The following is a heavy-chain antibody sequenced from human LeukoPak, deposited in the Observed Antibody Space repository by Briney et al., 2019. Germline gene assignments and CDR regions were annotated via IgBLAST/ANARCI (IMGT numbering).Heavy chain of an antibody. Sequence: PGGSLRLSCAASGFTFSSYGMHWVRQAPGKGLEWVAVISYDGSNKNYADSVKGRFTISRDNSKNTLYLQMNSLRAEDTTVYYCARGVRIAVAGYIDYWGQGTLVTVSS. CDR1: GFTFSSYG. CDR2: ISYDGSNK. CDR3: ARGVRIAVAGYIDY. V-gene: IGHV3-30*03. J-gene: IGHJ4*02. D-gene: IGHD6-19*01.